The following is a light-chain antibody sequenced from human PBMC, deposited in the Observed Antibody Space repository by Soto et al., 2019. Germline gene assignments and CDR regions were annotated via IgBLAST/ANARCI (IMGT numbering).Light chain of an antibody. Sequence: QAVMSQPASVSGSPGESITISCTGTSSDVGGYNSVSWYQQHPGKAPKLVIYEVTNRPSGISNRFSGSKSGNTASLTISGLQAEEEADYYCSSYTSRSTRVFGTGTKVTVL. CDR3: SSYTSRSTRV. V-gene: IGLV2-14*01. CDR1: SSDVGGYNS. CDR2: EVT. J-gene: IGLJ1*01.